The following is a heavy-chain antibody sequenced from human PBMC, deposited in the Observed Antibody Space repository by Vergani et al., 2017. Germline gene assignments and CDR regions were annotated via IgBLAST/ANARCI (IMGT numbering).Heavy chain of an antibody. CDR1: GFTFSSYS. V-gene: IGHV3-21*01. CDR3: ARVCSSTSCYDAFDI. Sequence: EVQLVESGGGLVKPGGSLRLSCATSGFTFSSYSMNWVRQAPGKGLEWVSSISSSSSYIYYADSVKGRFTISRDNAKNSLYLQMKSLRAEDTAVYYCARVCSSTSCYDAFDIWGQGTMVTVSS. D-gene: IGHD2-2*01. CDR2: ISSSSSYI. J-gene: IGHJ3*02.